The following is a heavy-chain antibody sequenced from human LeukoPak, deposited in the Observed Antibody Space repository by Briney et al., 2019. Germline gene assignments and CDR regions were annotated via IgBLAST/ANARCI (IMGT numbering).Heavy chain of an antibody. D-gene: IGHD3-9*01. CDR2: INHSGST. V-gene: IGHV4-34*01. J-gene: IGHJ6*02. CDR1: GGSFSGYY. CDR3: ARDTGSYDILTGYPYYYYYGMDV. Sequence: SETLSLTCAVYGGSFSGYYWSWIRQPPGKGLEWSGEINHSGSTNYNPSLKSRVTISVDTSKNQFSLKLSSVTAADTAVYYCARDTGSYDILTGYPYYYYYGMDVWGQGTTVTVSS.